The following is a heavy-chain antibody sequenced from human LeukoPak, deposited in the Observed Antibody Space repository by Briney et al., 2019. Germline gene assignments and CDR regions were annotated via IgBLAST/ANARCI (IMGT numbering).Heavy chain of an antibody. CDR3: ARGSSSWFQH. V-gene: IGHV4-39*07. CDR2: INHSGST. J-gene: IGHJ1*01. Sequence: PSETLSLTCTVSGGSISSGGYYWSWIRQPPGKGLEWIGEINHSGSTNYNPSLKSRVTISVDTSKNQFSLKLSSVTAADTAVYYCARGSSSWFQHWGQGTLVTVSS. D-gene: IGHD6-13*01. CDR1: GGSISSGGYY.